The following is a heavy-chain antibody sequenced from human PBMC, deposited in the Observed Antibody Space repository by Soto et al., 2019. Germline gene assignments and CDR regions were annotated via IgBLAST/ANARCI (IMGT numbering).Heavy chain of an antibody. D-gene: IGHD3-10*01. CDR2: MNDYGST. J-gene: IGHJ6*02. V-gene: IGHV4-34*01. CDR1: GESFSGYS. Sequence: QVQLQQWGAGLLKPSETLSLGCAVYGESFSGYSWNWIRQPPGKGLEWIGEMNDYGSTNYKASLASRLTISMDTSKRRFSLRLSSVTAADAAVYYCARRRRGITMVRRTYAMDVWGQGTTVTVSS. CDR3: ARRRRGITMVRRTYAMDV.